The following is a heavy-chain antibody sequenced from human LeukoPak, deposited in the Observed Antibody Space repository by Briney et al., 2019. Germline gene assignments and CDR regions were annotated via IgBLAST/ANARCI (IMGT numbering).Heavy chain of an antibody. V-gene: IGHV3-33*06. CDR1: GFTFSSYG. CDR3: AKDLERLGVTTFDY. D-gene: IGHD4-17*01. J-gene: IGHJ4*02. Sequence: GGSLRLSCAASGFTFSSYGMHWVRQAPGKGLEWVAVIWYDGSNKYYADSVKGRFTISRDNSKNTLYLQMNSLRAEDTAVYYCAKDLERLGVTTFDYWGQGTLVTVSS. CDR2: IWYDGSNK.